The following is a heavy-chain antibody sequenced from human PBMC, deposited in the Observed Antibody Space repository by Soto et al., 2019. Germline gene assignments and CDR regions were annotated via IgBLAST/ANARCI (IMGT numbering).Heavy chain of an antibody. D-gene: IGHD6-19*01. CDR2: INAGNGNT. V-gene: IGHV1-3*05. J-gene: IGHJ4*02. CDR1: GYTFTGYA. Sequence: QVQLVQSGAEEKKPGASVKVTCKASGYTFTGYAMHWVRQAPGQRLEWMGWINAGNGNTKYSQKFQGRVTITRDTSASTAYMELSSLRSEDTAVYYCPRAVAVAADFDYWGQGTLVTVSS. CDR3: PRAVAVAADFDY.